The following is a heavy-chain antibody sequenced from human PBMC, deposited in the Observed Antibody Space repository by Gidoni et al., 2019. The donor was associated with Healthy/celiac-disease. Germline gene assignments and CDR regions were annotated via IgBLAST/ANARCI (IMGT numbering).Heavy chain of an antibody. V-gene: IGHV3-30-3*01. CDR1: GFTFSSYA. D-gene: IGHD3-9*01. Sequence: QVQLVESGGGVVQPGRSLRLSCAASGFTFSSYAMHWVRQAPGKGLEWVAVISYDGSNKYYADSVKGRFTISRDNSKNTLYLQMNSLRVEDTAVYYCARGSSGDILTGPLLGYWGQGTLVTVSS. CDR3: ARGSSGDILTGPLLGY. J-gene: IGHJ4*02. CDR2: ISYDGSNK.